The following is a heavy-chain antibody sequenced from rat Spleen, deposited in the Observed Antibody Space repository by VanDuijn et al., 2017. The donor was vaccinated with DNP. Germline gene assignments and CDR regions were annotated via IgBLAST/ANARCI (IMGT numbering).Heavy chain of an antibody. J-gene: IGHJ1*01. V-gene: IGHV1-43*01. D-gene: IGHD1-4*01. Sequence: QVQLQQSGAELAKPGLSVKISCKASGHTFTRYYIGWIKQTTGQGLEYIGYINTGSGGTNYNEKFRGKATLTVDTSSSTAFMQLSSLTPDDSAVYYCARRRLPYWYFDFWGPGTMVTVSS. CDR2: INTGSGGT. CDR1: GHTFTRYY. CDR3: ARRRLPYWYFDF.